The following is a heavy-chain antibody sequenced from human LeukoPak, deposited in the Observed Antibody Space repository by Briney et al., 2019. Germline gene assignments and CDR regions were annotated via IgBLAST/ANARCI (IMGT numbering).Heavy chain of an antibody. CDR1: GFTFDDYA. D-gene: IGHD3-10*01. J-gene: IGHJ4*02. Sequence: GGSLRLSCAASGFTFDDYAMHWVRQAPGKGLEWVSTISDGGSITYYADSVKGRFTISRDNSKNTLFLQMNSLRAEDTAIYYCAKSRGSGSSMARGVNFDYWGQGTLVIVSS. CDR3: AKSRGSGSSMARGVNFDY. CDR2: ISDGGSIT. V-gene: IGHV3-23*01.